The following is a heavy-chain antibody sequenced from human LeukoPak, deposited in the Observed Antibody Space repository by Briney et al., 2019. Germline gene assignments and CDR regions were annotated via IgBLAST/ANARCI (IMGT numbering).Heavy chain of an antibody. CDR1: GYTFTGYY. V-gene: IGHV1-2*02. D-gene: IGHD3-9*01. CDR2: SNPNSGGA. Sequence: GASVKVSCKASGYTFTGYYMHWVRQAPGQGLEWMGWSNPNSGGANYAQKFQGRVTMTRDTSISTAYMELSRLRSDDTAVYYCARTYDILTGYSYFDYWGQGTLVTVSS. J-gene: IGHJ4*02. CDR3: ARTYDILTGYSYFDY.